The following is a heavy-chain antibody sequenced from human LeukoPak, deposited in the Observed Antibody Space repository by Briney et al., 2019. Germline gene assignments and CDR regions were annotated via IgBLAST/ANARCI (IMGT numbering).Heavy chain of an antibody. CDR3: ARVEYYDLWSGYYDY. J-gene: IGHJ4*02. CDR1: GYTFTGYY. V-gene: IGHV1-2*02. Sequence: ASVKVSCKTSGYTFTGYYIHWVRQAPGQGLEWMGWINPNSGGTNYAQKFQGRVTMTRDTSISTAYMEVSRLTSDDTAVYYCARVEYYDLWSGYYDYWGQGTLVTVSS. CDR2: INPNSGGT. D-gene: IGHD3-3*01.